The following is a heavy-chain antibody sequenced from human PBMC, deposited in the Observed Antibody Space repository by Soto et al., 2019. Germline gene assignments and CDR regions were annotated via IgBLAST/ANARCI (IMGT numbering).Heavy chain of an antibody. J-gene: IGHJ4*02. V-gene: IGHV1-18*01. Sequence: QIQLLQSGAEVKKPGASVKVTCKASGYTFRNFGISWVRQAPGQGLEWMGWISAYNANANYAQKFQGRLTMTADTSTCTAYMELRSLRSDDTAVYYCARENSYFDYWGRGTLVTVSS. CDR1: GYTFRNFG. CDR3: ARENSYFDY. CDR2: ISAYNANA.